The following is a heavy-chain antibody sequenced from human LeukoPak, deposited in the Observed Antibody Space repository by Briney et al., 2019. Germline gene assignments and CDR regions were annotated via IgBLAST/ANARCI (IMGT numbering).Heavy chain of an antibody. D-gene: IGHD1-26*01. J-gene: IGHJ6*02. CDR2: ISADNGNT. V-gene: IGHV1-18*04. CDR1: GYTFSSYA. Sequence: ASVKVSFKASGYTFSSYAISWVRQAPGQGLEWMGWISADNGNTNHAQKFQGRVSLTTDTSTSTAYMELRTLTSDDTAVYYCASGEVGAVYRAGGRYYYHYHAMDVWGQGTTVTVSS. CDR3: ASGEVGAVYRAGGRYYYHYHAMDV.